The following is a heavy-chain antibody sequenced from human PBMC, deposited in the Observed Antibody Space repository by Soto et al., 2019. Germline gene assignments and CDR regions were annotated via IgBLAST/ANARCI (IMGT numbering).Heavy chain of an antibody. CDR2: IYPADSDT. V-gene: IGHV5-51*01. J-gene: IGHJ4*02. Sequence: GESLKISCKGSGYSFTSYWIGWVRQMPGKGLEWMGIIYPADSDTRYSPSFQGQVTISVDKSITTAYLQWSSLKASDTAMYYCARLQAAAGDNDLTCDYWGQGTLVTVSS. D-gene: IGHD6-13*01. CDR3: ARLQAAAGDNDLTCDY. CDR1: GYSFTSYW.